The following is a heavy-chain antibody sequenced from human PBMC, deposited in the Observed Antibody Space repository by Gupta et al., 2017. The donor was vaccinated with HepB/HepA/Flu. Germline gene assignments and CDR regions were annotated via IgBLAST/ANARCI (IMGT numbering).Heavy chain of an antibody. CDR2: IYYSGST. J-gene: IGHJ4*02. Sequence: QVQLQESGPGLVTPSQTLSLTCTVSGGSISRGGYSWSWIRQHPGKGLEWIGYIYYSGSTYYNPSRKSRVTISVDTSKNQFSLKLSSVTAADTAVYYCARSWIGTSYYFDYWGQGTLVTVSS. CDR3: ARSWIGTSYYFDY. CDR1: GGSISRGGYS. D-gene: IGHD1-1*01. V-gene: IGHV4-31*03.